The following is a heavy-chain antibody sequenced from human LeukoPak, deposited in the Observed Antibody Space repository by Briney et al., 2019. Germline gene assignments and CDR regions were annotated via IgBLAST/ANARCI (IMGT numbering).Heavy chain of an antibody. J-gene: IGHJ4*02. CDR1: GFTFSNYG. CDR2: ISNDGTNS. Sequence: GGSLRLSRGVSGFTFSNYGMHWVRQAPGKGLEWVAVISNDGTNSHYGDSVQGRFTISRDNSNNTLFLQLNNLRPDDTAVYYCARDGLPYCTSTSCYHSDSWGQGTLVTVSS. CDR3: ARDGLPYCTSTSCYHSDS. V-gene: IGHV3-30-3*01. D-gene: IGHD2-2*01.